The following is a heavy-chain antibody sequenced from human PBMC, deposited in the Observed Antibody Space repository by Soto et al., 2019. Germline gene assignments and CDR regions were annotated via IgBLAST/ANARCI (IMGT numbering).Heavy chain of an antibody. CDR3: SLCWQRSYYYYAVDV. J-gene: IGHJ6*02. CDR2: IKSKTDGGTT. V-gene: IGHV3-15*07. Sequence: EVQLVESGGGLVEPGGSLRLSCAASGFTFSNAWMNWVRQAPGKGLEWVGRIKSKTDGGTTDYAAPVKGRLTISRDDSRNTLYLQMTRLKTEDSSVYYCSLCWQRSYYYYAVDVWGQGTTVSVSS. CDR1: GFTFSNAW.